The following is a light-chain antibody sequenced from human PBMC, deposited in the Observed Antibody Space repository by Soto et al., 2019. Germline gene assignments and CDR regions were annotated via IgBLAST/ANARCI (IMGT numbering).Light chain of an antibody. V-gene: IGLV1-51*01. CDR3: GTWDSSLRAVV. Sequence: QSVLTQPPSVSAAPGQKVTISCSGSSSNIGSNYVSWYQQLPRTAPKLLIHDNSLRPSGIPDRFSGSKSGTSATLVITGLQTGDEADYYCGTWDSSLRAVVFGGGTKVTVL. CDR2: DNS. J-gene: IGLJ2*01. CDR1: SSNIGSNY.